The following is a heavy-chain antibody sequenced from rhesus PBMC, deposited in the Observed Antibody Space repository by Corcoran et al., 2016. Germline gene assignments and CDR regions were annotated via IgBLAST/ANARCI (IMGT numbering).Heavy chain of an antibody. V-gene: IGHV4-99*01. CDR3: ARTPGNRFDV. J-gene: IGHJ5-1*01. CDR1: GYSISSGHY. D-gene: IGHD2-39*01. Sequence: QVQLQESGPGLVKPSETLSLTCAVSGYSISSGHYWRWISQPPGKGLEYIGFISGVRGNACYTASLESRVTGSKDTSENQFSLKLSSVTATDTAVYYCARTPGNRFDVWGPGVLVTVSS. CDR2: ISGVRGNA.